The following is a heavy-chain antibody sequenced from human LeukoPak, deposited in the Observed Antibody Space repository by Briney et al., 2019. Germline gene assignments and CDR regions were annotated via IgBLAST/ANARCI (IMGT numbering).Heavy chain of an antibody. CDR2: IYHSGST. V-gene: IGHV4-39*01. D-gene: IGHD2-8*01. J-gene: IGHJ4*02. CDR1: GGSISSTGYY. Sequence: PSETLSLTCTVSGGSISSTGYYWGWIRQSPGKGLEWIGTIYHSGSTYYNPSLRSRVTISVDTSKNQFSLKLSSVTAADMAVYYCTRHQWWLAPWNFDYWGQGTLVTVSS. CDR3: TRHQWWLAPWNFDY.